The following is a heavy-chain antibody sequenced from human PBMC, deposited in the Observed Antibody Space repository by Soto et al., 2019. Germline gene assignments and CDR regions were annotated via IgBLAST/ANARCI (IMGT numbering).Heavy chain of an antibody. Sequence: ASVKVSCKASGYTFTGYYMHWVRQAPGQGLEWMGWINPNSGGTNYAQKFQGWVTMTKDTSISTAYMELSSLRSEDTAVYYCATDGGPLEQWLVFDYWGQGTLVTVSS. D-gene: IGHD6-19*01. CDR3: ATDGGPLEQWLVFDY. V-gene: IGHV1-2*04. J-gene: IGHJ4*02. CDR2: INPNSGGT. CDR1: GYTFTGYY.